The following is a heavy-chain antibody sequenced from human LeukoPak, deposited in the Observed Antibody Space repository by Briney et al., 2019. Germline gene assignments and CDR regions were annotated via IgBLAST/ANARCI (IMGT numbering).Heavy chain of an antibody. CDR2: IPYDGRSE. Sequence: GRSLRLSCTMSGFTSRTYGMHWVRQTPGKGLEWVASIPYDGRSEYFVESVKGRFTISRDDSKNTMPLQMNSLRPDDTAVYYCAKSLLDYSYYFFGMDVWGHGTTVTVSS. J-gene: IGHJ6*02. D-gene: IGHD3-16*02. CDR3: AKSLLDYSYYFFGMDV. CDR1: GFTSRTYG. V-gene: IGHV3-30*18.